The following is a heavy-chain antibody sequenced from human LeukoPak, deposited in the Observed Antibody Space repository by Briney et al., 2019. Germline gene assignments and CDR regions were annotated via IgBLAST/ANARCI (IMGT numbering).Heavy chain of an antibody. Sequence: SQTLSLTCTVSGVSISSSSYYWGWIRQPPGKGLEWIGSIYYSGTTKYNPFLKSRVTISVDNSNNKFSLRLSSVTAADTALYYCARGTLYSGWSYYFDSWGQGTLVTVSS. V-gene: IGHV4-39*07. J-gene: IGHJ4*02. D-gene: IGHD6-19*01. CDR1: GVSISSSSYY. CDR3: ARGTLYSGWSYYFDS. CDR2: IYYSGTT.